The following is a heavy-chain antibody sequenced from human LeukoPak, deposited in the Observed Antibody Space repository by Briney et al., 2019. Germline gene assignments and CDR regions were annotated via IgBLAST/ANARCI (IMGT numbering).Heavy chain of an antibody. J-gene: IGHJ3*02. D-gene: IGHD3-16*02. Sequence: GGSLRLSCAASGFTFTSYGMTWVRQAQGKGLEWVSSISSSSSYIYYADSVKGRFTISRDNAKNSLYLQRNSLRAEDTAVYYCARPTEPYYDYVWGSYRTEAFNIWGQGTMVTVSS. CDR3: ARPTEPYYDYVWGSYRTEAFNI. CDR2: ISSSSSYI. CDR1: GFTFTSYG. V-gene: IGHV3-21*01.